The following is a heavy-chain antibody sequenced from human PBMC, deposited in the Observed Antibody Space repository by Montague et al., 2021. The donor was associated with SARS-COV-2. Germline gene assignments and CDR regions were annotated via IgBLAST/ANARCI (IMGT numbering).Heavy chain of an antibody. Sequence: TLSLTCTVSGGSISSGSYYWTWIRQPAGKGLEWIGRIYTSGSTSYDPSLKSRVTISVDPSNNQFSLKVSSVTAADTAVYYCARDLSTEYSYANDAFDIWDQGTMVTVSS. V-gene: IGHV4-61*02. CDR3: ARDLSTEYSYANDAFDI. CDR1: GGSISSGSYY. CDR2: IYTSGST. D-gene: IGHD5-18*01. J-gene: IGHJ3*02.